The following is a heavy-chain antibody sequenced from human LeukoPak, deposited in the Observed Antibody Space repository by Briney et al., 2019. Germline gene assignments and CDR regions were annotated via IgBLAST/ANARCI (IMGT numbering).Heavy chain of an antibody. V-gene: IGHV3-21*01. CDR2: ISSSSSYI. J-gene: IGHJ3*02. CDR1: GFTFSSYS. Sequence: GGSLRLSCAASGFTFSSYSMNWVRQAPGKGLEWVSSISSSSSYIYYADSVKGRFTISRDNAKNSLYLQMNSLRAEDTAVYYCARCHEDSSGCLSAFDIWGQGTMVTVSS. D-gene: IGHD6-19*01. CDR3: ARCHEDSSGCLSAFDI.